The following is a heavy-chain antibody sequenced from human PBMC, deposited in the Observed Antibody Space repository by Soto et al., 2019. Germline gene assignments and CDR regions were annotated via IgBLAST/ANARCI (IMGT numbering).Heavy chain of an antibody. CDR2: IYTGGGT. J-gene: IGHJ4*02. V-gene: IGHV3-66*01. CDR1: GLTVSTKT. Sequence: EVQLVAFGGGLVQPGRSLRLSCAASGLTVSTKTMSWVRQAPGKGLEWDSVIYTGGGTHYADSVKGRFTISRDDSKNTVNLQMNSLRPEDTGVYYSVRDGSGHWGQGTLVTVSS. CDR3: VRDGSGH.